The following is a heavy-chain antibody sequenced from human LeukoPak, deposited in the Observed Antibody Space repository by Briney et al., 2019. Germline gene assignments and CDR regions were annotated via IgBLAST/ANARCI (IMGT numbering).Heavy chain of an antibody. V-gene: IGHV4-39*01. CDR3: ARGISRRYYYGSGSYSFDY. J-gene: IGHJ4*02. CDR2: IYYSGST. D-gene: IGHD3-10*01. CDR1: GGSISSGTYY. Sequence: PSETLSLTCIVSGGSISSGTYYWGWIRQPPGKGLEWIGSIYYSGSTYYNPSLKSRVTISVDTSKNQFSLKLSSVTAADTAVYYCARGISRRYYYGSGSYSFDYWGQGTLVTVSS.